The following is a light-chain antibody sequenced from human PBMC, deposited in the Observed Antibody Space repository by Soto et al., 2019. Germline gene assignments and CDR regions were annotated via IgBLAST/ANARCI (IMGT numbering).Light chain of an antibody. CDR1: QDISNY. Sequence: DIQMTQSPSSLSASVGDRVTITCQASQDISNYLNWYQQKPGKAPKLLIYDASNLETGVQSRFSGSGSGTDFTFTISSLQPEDIATYYCQQYDNLFITFGQGTRLEIK. J-gene: IGKJ5*01. V-gene: IGKV1-33*01. CDR2: DAS. CDR3: QQYDNLFIT.